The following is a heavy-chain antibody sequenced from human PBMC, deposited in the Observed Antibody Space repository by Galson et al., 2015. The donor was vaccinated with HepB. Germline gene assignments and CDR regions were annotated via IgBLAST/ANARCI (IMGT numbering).Heavy chain of an antibody. Sequence: SLRLSCAASGFTFSNAWMNWVRQAPGKGLEWVGRIKSKTDGGTTDYAAPVKGRFTISRDDSKNTLYLQMNSLKTEDTAVYYCIHGSGSYYPDYWGQGTLVTVSS. CDR2: IKSKTDGGTT. V-gene: IGHV3-15*07. CDR3: IHGSGSYYPDY. D-gene: IGHD3-10*01. CDR1: GFTFSNAW. J-gene: IGHJ4*02.